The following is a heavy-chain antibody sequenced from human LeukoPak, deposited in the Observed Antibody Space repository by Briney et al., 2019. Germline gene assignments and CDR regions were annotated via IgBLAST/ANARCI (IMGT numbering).Heavy chain of an antibody. V-gene: IGHV3-21*01. J-gene: IGHJ3*02. Sequence: GGSLRLSCAASGFTFSSYNMNWVRQAPGKGLEWVSSITSSSSYIYYADSMKGRFTISRDNAKNSLYLQMNSLRAEDTAVYYCARGSLEARAFDIWGQGTMVTVSS. CDR3: ARGSLEARAFDI. CDR1: GFTFSSYN. D-gene: IGHD3-3*01. CDR2: ITSSSSYI.